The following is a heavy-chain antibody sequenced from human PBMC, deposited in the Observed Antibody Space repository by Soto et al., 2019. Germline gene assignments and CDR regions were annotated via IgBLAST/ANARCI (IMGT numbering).Heavy chain of an antibody. CDR1: GGTFSSYA. CDR2: IIPIFGTA. Sequence: ASVKVSCKASGGTFSSYAISWVRQAPGQGLEWMGGIIPIFGTANYAQKFQGRVTITADESTSTAYMELSSLRSEDTAVYYCARDIWGYSYGYGSLGYYYGMDVWGQGTTVTVSS. J-gene: IGHJ6*02. V-gene: IGHV1-69*13. D-gene: IGHD5-18*01. CDR3: ARDIWGYSYGYGSLGYYYGMDV.